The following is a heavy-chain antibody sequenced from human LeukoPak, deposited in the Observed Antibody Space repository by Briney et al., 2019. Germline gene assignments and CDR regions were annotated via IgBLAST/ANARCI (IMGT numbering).Heavy chain of an antibody. CDR2: IYHSGST. V-gene: IGHV4-30-2*01. D-gene: IGHD2-15*01. Sequence: SQTLSLTCAVSGGSISSGGYSWSWIRQPPGKGLEWIGYIYHSGSTYYNPSLKSRVTISVDRSKNQFSLKLSSVTAADTAVYYCESLLPNVVYWGQGTLVTVSS. CDR1: GGSISSGGYS. J-gene: IGHJ4*02. CDR3: ESLLPNVVY.